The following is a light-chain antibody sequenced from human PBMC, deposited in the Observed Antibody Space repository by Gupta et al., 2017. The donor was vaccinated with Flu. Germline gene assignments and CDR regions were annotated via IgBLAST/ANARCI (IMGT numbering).Light chain of an antibody. J-gene: IGLJ3*02. CDR1: SGDVGSYKF. Sequence: SITNSDSGTSGDVGSYKFVSWYQQPPAKPHNLMVYEGRRRTAGVSGRFSGSGAGNTASLTISGREEEDDGEYYGCSDAGSSTWVFGGGTKLTVL. CDR3: CSDAGSSTWV. CDR2: EGR. V-gene: IGLV2-23*01.